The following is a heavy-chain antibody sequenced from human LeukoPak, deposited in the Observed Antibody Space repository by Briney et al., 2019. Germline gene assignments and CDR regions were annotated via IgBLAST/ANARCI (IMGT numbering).Heavy chain of an antibody. V-gene: IGHV3-23*01. CDR3: AKEEVPNDY. D-gene: IGHD2-2*01. CDR1: GFSLSINS. Sequence: GGSLRLSCAVSGFSLSINSMCWVRQAPGEGLEWVSGISRDGDKTYYVDSVEGRFTISRDTSKNTLYLQMDTLRVEDTATYYCAKEEVPNDYWGQGTLVTVSS. J-gene: IGHJ4*02. CDR2: ISRDGDKT.